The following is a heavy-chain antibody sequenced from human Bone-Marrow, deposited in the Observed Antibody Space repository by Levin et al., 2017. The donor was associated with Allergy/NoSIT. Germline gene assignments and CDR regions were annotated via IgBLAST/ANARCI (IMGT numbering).Heavy chain of an antibody. CDR3: ARLCSALDDGTPEAGFDS. Sequence: ASVKVSCKASGYTFSTYAIHWVRQAPGQRLEWLGWINAGDANTKYSQKFQGRVTITRDTSASTASMDLFSLRSEDTAVYYGARLCSALDDGTPEAGFDSWGQGTLVTVSS. CDR1: GYTFSTYA. J-gene: IGHJ4*02. CDR2: INAGDANT. D-gene: IGHD6-25*01. V-gene: IGHV1-3*01.